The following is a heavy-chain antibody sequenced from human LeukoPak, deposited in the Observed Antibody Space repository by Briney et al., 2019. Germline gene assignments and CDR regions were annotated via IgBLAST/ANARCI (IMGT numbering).Heavy chain of an antibody. J-gene: IGHJ4*02. D-gene: IGHD2-2*01. CDR2: ISWNSDRT. CDR3: ARSQRKDQLLFGYYFDY. V-gene: IGHV3-9*03. CDR1: GFTFDDYA. Sequence: SRSLRLSCAASGFTFDDYAMHWVRQAPGKGLEWVSGISWNSDRTGYADSVEGRFTISRDNAKNSLYLQMNSLRAEDMAFYYCARSQRKDQLLFGYYFDYWGQGALVAVSS.